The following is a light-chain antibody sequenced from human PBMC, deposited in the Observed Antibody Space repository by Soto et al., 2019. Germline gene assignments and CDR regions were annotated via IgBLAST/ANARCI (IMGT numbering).Light chain of an antibody. V-gene: IGLV2-14*03. CDR2: DVS. Sequence: QSVLTQPASVSGSPGESITISCTGTSSDVGGYNYVSWYQQHPGKAPKLMIYDVSHRPSGISNRFSGSKSGNTASLTISGLQAEDEADYFCSSFRRSNSLVFGTGTKVTVL. J-gene: IGLJ1*01. CDR1: SSDVGGYNY. CDR3: SSFRRSNSLV.